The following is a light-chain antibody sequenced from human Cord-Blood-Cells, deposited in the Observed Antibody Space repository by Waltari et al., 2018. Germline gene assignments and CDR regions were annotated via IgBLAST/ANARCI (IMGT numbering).Light chain of an antibody. Sequence: EIVLTQSPGTLSLSPGERATLSCRASQSVSSSYLAWYQHKPGQAPRPLIYGASSRATGIPDRFRGSGSGTDFTLTISRLEPEDVAVYYCQQYGSSPGTFGQGTKVEIK. J-gene: IGKJ1*01. CDR1: QSVSSSY. CDR3: QQYGSSPGT. CDR2: GAS. V-gene: IGKV3-20*01.